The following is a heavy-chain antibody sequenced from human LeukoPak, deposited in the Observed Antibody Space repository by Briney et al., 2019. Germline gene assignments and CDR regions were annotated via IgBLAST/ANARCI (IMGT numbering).Heavy chain of an antibody. CDR3: AKRRYCSGGSCHPSQNVVLYDFDY. CDR1: GYTFTSYD. Sequence: ASVTVSCKASGYTFTSYDVNWVRQAPGQGLEWMGWMNPESGNTDSAQKFQGRVTMTRNASISTSYMELSSLISEDTAVYYCAKRRYCSGGSCHPSQNVVLYDFDYWGQGTLVTVSS. J-gene: IGHJ4*02. CDR2: MNPESGNT. V-gene: IGHV1-8*01. D-gene: IGHD2-15*01.